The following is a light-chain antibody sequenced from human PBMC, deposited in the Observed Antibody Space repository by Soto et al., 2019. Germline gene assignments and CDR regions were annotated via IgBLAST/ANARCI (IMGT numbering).Light chain of an antibody. CDR1: KSLTSN. CDR2: DTS. CDR3: QQYNHWPRMLS. J-gene: IGKJ4*01. V-gene: IGKV3-15*01. Sequence: EIWLTQSPVTLSVSPGARATLSCRASKSLTSNLAWYQQRPGQAPRLLIYDTSTRATDVPARFSGSGSGTEFTLTIASLQSEDFAVYYCQQYNHWPRMLSFGGGTRVEL.